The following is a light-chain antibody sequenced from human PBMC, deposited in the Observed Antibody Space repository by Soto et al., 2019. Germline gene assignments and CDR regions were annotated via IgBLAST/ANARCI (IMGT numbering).Light chain of an antibody. V-gene: IGKV1-5*01. CDR2: DAS. CDR3: QQYNSYWT. J-gene: IGKJ1*01. Sequence: DIQMTQSPSTLSASVGDTVTVTCRASQSVSGWLAWYQQKPGEAPKLLIYDASSLESGVPSRFSGSGSGTQFTLTISSLQPDDSATYYCQQYNSYWTFGQGTKVDIK. CDR1: QSVSGW.